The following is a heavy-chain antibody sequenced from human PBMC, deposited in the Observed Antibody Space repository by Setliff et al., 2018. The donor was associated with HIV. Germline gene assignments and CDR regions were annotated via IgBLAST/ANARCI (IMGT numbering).Heavy chain of an antibody. D-gene: IGHD3-22*01. CDR2: FDPEDGER. J-gene: IGHJ1*01. Sequence: ASVKVSCKVSGYTLTELSIHWVRQAPGKGLEWMGGFDPEDGERIYAQKFQDRVTMTEDTSSDTAYMEMSGLTSEDTAVYFCSTGWGLYDNRHTAAGYLQHWGQGTLVTVSS. CDR1: GYTLTELS. V-gene: IGHV1-24*01. CDR3: STGWGLYDNRHTAAGYLQH.